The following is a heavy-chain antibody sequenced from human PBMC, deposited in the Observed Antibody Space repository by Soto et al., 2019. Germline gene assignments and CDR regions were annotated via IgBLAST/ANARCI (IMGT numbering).Heavy chain of an antibody. D-gene: IGHD4-17*01. V-gene: IGHV4-59*01. CDR1: GGSISSYC. CDR3: ARDRDYAGIDYYMDV. J-gene: IGHJ6*03. CDR2: IYYSGST. Sequence: SETRSLTCTVSGGSISSYCWSWIRQPPGKGLEWIGYIYYSGSTNYNPSLKSRVTISVDTSKNQFSLKLSSVTAADTAVYYCARDRDYAGIDYYMDVCGKGTTVTVSS.